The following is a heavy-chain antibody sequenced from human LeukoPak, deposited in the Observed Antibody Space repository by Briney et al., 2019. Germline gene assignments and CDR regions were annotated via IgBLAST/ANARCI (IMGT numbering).Heavy chain of an antibody. V-gene: IGHV3-23*01. CDR2: ICKSGGST. Sequence: PGGSLRLSCAASGFTFSSYATSWVRQAPGRGLEWVLAICKSGGSTYYADSVRGRFTISRDNSKNTLYLQMNSLRAEDTAVYYCARAGSGVGAISFDYWGQGTQVTVSS. CDR3: ARAGSGVGAISFDY. CDR1: GFTFSSYA. J-gene: IGHJ4*02. D-gene: IGHD1-26*01.